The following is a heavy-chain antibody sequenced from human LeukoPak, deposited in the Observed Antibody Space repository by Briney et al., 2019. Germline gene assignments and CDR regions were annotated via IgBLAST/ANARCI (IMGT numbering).Heavy chain of an antibody. Sequence: GASVKVSCKASGYTFTGYYMHWVRQAPGQGLEWMGWINPNSGGTNYAQKFQGRVTMTRDTSIGTAYMELSRLRSDDTAVYYCAGAPYSSSSWQFDYWGQGTLVTVSS. V-gene: IGHV1-2*02. J-gene: IGHJ4*02. CDR3: AGAPYSSSSWQFDY. D-gene: IGHD6-6*01. CDR2: INPNSGGT. CDR1: GYTFTGYY.